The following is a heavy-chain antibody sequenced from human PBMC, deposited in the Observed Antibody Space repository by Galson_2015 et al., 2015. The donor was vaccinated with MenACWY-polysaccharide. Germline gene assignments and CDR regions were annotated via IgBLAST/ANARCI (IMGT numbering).Heavy chain of an antibody. V-gene: IGHV1-8*01. CDR1: GYNFNSYD. Sequence: SVKVSCKASGYNFNSYDINWVRQATGQGLEWMGWMNPNSGNTGYAQKLQGRVTMTRDTSINQAYMELSSLPSEDTAVYYCARWTSRGNPDGYPDYWGHGTQVTVSS. D-gene: IGHD5-24*01. CDR2: MNPNSGNT. CDR3: ARWTSRGNPDGYPDY. J-gene: IGHJ4*01.